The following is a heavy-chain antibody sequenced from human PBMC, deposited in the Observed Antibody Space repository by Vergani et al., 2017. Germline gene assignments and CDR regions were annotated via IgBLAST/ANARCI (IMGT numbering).Heavy chain of an antibody. CDR1: GFTFSSYS. V-gene: IGHV3-21*01. CDR2: ISSSSSYI. Sequence: VQLVESGGGLVKPGGSLRLSCAASGFTFSSYSMNWVRQAPGKGLEWVSSISSSSSYIYYADSVKGRFTISRDNAKNSLYLQMNSLRAEDTAVYYCARDTSGWYWAPYYFDYWGQGTLVTVSS. CDR3: ARDTSGWYWAPYYFDY. D-gene: IGHD6-19*01. J-gene: IGHJ4*02.